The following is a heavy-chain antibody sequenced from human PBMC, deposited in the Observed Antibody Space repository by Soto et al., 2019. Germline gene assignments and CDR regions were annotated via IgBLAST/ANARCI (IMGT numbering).Heavy chain of an antibody. D-gene: IGHD2-15*01. CDR1: GGSISSSSYY. V-gene: IGHV4-39*01. J-gene: IGHJ5*02. CDR3: ARAKLYCSGGSCYQIHRGFDP. Sequence: PSETLSLTCTVSGGSISSSSYYWGWIRQPPGKGLEWIGSIYYSGSTYYNPSLKSRVTISVDTSKNQFSLKLSSVTAADTAVYYCARAKLYCSGGSCYQIHRGFDPWGQGTLVTVSS. CDR2: IYYSGST.